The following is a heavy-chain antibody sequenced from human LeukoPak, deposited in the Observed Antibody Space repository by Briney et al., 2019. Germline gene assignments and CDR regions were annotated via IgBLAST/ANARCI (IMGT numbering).Heavy chain of an antibody. D-gene: IGHD2/OR15-2a*01. V-gene: IGHV3-30*18. Sequence: GGSLRLSCSASGFTFSSYGMHWVRQAPGKGLEWVAVISYDGSNKYYADSVKGRFTISRDNSKNTLYLQMNSLRAEDTAVYYCAKDLSGSFDYWGQGTLVTVSS. CDR3: AKDLSGSFDY. CDR1: GFTFSSYG. J-gene: IGHJ4*02. CDR2: ISYDGSNK.